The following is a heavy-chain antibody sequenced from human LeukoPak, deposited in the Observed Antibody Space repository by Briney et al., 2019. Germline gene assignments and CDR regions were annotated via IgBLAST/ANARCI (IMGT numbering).Heavy chain of an antibody. CDR1: GGSISSGGYS. Sequence: SQTLSLTCAVSGGSISSGGYSWSWIRQPPGKGLEWIGYIYHSGSTYYNPSLKSRVTISVDTSKNQFSLKLSSVTAADTAVYYCASESYDYVWGSYRFGDYWGQGTLVTVSS. D-gene: IGHD3-16*02. CDR2: IYHSGST. CDR3: ASESYDYVWGSYRFGDY. J-gene: IGHJ4*02. V-gene: IGHV4-30-2*01.